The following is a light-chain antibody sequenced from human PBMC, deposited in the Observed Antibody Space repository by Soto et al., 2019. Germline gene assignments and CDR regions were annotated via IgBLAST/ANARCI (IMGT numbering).Light chain of an antibody. J-gene: IGKJ1*01. CDR1: QSVSSY. V-gene: IGKV3-11*01. CDR2: DAS. CDR3: HQRQSWPRT. Sequence: EIVLTQSPATLSLSPGERATLSCRASQSVSSYLAWYQQKPGQAPRLLIYDASIRAAGIPARFSANGSGTDFTLTISDVQPEDFALYYCHQRQSWPRTFGQGTKVDIK.